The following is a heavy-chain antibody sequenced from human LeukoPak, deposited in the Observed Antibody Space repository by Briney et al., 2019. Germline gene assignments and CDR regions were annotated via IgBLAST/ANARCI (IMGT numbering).Heavy chain of an antibody. Sequence: GSLRLSCAASGFTFSKYAMPWVRQAPGKGLEWVAVISNGGTNKYFADSVKGRFTISRDNSKNTLFLQMNSLRAEDTAVYYCAKGSSQGTYYYDSSGYFFGPDFWGQGTLVTVSS. CDR1: GFTFSKYA. D-gene: IGHD3-22*01. CDR2: ISNGGTNK. V-gene: IGHV3-30-3*01. J-gene: IGHJ4*02. CDR3: AKGSSQGTYYYDSSGYFFGPDF.